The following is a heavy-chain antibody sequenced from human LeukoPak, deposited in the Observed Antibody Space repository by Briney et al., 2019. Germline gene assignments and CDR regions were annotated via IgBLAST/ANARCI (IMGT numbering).Heavy chain of an antibody. D-gene: IGHD2-15*01. CDR1: GYTFSSYW. Sequence: GESLKISCKGSGYTFSSYWIGWVRQMPGKGLEWMGIIYPDDSDTRYSPSFQCQVTISADKSISTAYLQWSSLKASDTAMYYCVRALGYCSSGSCYYYDYWGQGTLVTVSS. J-gene: IGHJ4*02. CDR2: IYPDDSDT. V-gene: IGHV5-51*01. CDR3: VRALGYCSSGSCYYYDY.